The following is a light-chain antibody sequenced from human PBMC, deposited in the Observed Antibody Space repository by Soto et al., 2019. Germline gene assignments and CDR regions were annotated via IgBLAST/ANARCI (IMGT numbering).Light chain of an antibody. CDR2: GAS. V-gene: IGKV1-39*01. CDR1: QSIGIY. Sequence: DIQMTQSPSSLSASVGDRVTITCRASQSIGIYLNWYQQKPGKAPKLLMYGASNLQTGVPSRFSGSGSGTEFTLSIIGLQPEDFATYYCQQSNSSPITFGQGTRLDI. J-gene: IGKJ5*01. CDR3: QQSNSSPIT.